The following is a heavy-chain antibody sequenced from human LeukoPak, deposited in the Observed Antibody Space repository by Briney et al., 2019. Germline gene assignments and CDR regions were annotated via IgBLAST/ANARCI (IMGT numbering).Heavy chain of an antibody. CDR1: GYTFTSYG. CDR3: ARDFSSSWYVDY. J-gene: IGHJ4*02. Sequence: ASVKVSCKASGYTFTSYGISWVRQAPGQGLEWMGWISAYNGNTYYAQKLQGRVTMTTDTSTSTAYMELSSLRSEDTAVYYCARDFSSSWYVDYWGQGTLVTVSS. D-gene: IGHD6-13*01. CDR2: ISAYNGNT. V-gene: IGHV1-18*01.